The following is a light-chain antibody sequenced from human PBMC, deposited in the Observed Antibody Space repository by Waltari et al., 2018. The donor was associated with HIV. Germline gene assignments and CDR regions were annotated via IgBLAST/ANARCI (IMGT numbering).Light chain of an antibody. CDR1: SSYIGSNT. J-gene: IGLJ2*01. CDR3: AAWDDNRNAVV. V-gene: IGLV1-44*01. Sequence: QSVLTQPPSASGTPGQRVAISCSGSSSYIGSNTITWYQQLSGTAPKLLINSNNQRPSGVPDRFSGSKSGTSGSLAISGLQSEDEADYYCAAWDDNRNAVVFGGGTKLTVL. CDR2: SNN.